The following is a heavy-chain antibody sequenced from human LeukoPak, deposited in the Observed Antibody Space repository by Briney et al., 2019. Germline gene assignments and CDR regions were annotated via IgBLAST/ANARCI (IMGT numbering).Heavy chain of an antibody. Sequence: SVKVSCKASGGTFSSYAISWVRQAPGQGLEWMGGIIPIFGTANYAQKFQGRVTITADESTSTAYMELSSLRSEDAAVYYCARDCTNGVCYLGYWGQGTLVTVSS. V-gene: IGHV1-69*13. CDR3: ARDCTNGVCYLGY. D-gene: IGHD2-8*01. CDR1: GGTFSSYA. J-gene: IGHJ4*02. CDR2: IIPIFGTA.